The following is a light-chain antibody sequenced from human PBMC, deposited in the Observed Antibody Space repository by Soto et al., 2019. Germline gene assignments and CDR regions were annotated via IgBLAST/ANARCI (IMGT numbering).Light chain of an antibody. Sequence: DIQMTQSPSSLSASVGDRVTITCRASQSISSFLNWYQKKPGKAPKVLIYAASRLESGVPSRFSGSGSGTELTLTISSLQSEDFAVYYCQQYNNWPRRTFGQGTKVDIK. V-gene: IGKV1-39*01. CDR2: AAS. CDR3: QQYNNWPRRT. CDR1: QSISSF. J-gene: IGKJ1*01.